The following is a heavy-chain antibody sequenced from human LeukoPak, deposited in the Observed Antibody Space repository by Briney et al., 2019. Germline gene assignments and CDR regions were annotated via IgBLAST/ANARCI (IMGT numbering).Heavy chain of an antibody. Sequence: PGGSLRLSCAASGFTFSSYSMNWVRQAPGKGLEWVSSISSRSSYIYYADSVKGRFTISRDNAKNSLYLQMNSLRAEDTAVYYCARDFQGAFDIWGQGTMVTVSS. CDR1: GFTFSSYS. J-gene: IGHJ3*02. CDR3: ARDFQGAFDI. CDR2: ISSRSSYI. V-gene: IGHV3-21*01.